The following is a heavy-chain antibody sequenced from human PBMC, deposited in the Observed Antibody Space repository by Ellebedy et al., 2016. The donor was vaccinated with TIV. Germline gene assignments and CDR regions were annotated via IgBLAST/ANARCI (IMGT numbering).Heavy chain of an antibody. J-gene: IGHJ6*02. CDR1: GYTFTGYH. V-gene: IGHV1-2*02. CDR3: AIYSGSYRYGMDV. CDR2: INPNSGGT. D-gene: IGHD1-26*01. Sequence: AASVKVSCKASGYTFTGYHIHWVRQAPGQGLEWMGWINPNSGGTNYAQKFQGRVTMTRDTSISTAYMELRRLRSDDTAVYYCAIYSGSYRYGMDVWGQGTTITVSS.